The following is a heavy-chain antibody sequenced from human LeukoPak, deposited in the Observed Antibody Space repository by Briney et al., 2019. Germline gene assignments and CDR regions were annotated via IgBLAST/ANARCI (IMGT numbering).Heavy chain of an antibody. Sequence: ESGPALVKPTQTLTLTCTFSGFSLSTSGMCVSWIRQPPGKALEWLARIDWDDDKYYSTSLKTRLTISKDTSKNQVVLTMTNMDPVDTATYYCARIVTYHDILTGYLDWGQGTLVTVSS. CDR3: ARIVTYHDILTGYLD. CDR1: GFSLSTSGMC. D-gene: IGHD3-9*01. V-gene: IGHV2-70*11. CDR2: IDWDDDK. J-gene: IGHJ4*02.